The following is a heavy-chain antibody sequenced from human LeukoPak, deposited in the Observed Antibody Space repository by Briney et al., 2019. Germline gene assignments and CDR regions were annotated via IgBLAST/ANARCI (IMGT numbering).Heavy chain of an antibody. CDR3: ARGGEGMIVVVITAPLGMDV. Sequence: GGSLRLSCAASGFTFSRYGMHWVRQAPGKGLEWVAVIWHDGSNKYYADSVKGRFTISRDNSKNTLYLQMNSLRAEDTAVYYCARGGEGMIVVVITAPLGMDVWGQGTTVTVSS. D-gene: IGHD3-22*01. CDR1: GFTFSRYG. CDR2: IWHDGSNK. V-gene: IGHV3-33*01. J-gene: IGHJ6*02.